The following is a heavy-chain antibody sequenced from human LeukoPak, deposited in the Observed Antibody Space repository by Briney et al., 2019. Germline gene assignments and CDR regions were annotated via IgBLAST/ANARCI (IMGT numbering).Heavy chain of an antibody. Sequence: GRSLRLSCAASGFTFSDYYMSWIRQAPGKGLEWVSYISSSGSTIYYADSVKGRFTISRDNAKNSLYLQMNSLRAEDTAVYYCARVLLWFDYYMDVWGKGTTVTVSS. CDR3: ARVLLWFDYYMDV. CDR1: GFTFSDYY. CDR2: ISSSGSTI. D-gene: IGHD3-10*01. V-gene: IGHV3-11*04. J-gene: IGHJ6*03.